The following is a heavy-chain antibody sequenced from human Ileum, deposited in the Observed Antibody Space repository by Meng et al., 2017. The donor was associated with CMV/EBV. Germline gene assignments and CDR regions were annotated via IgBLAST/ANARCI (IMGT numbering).Heavy chain of an antibody. Sequence: CKSSGYTCTYYYVHWVRQAPGQGLQWMGWINTNTGGTTYSQKFQGRVTLTRDTSTGTVYMELSSLRSDDTALFYCARGRIGGGNDYWGQGSLVTVSS. V-gene: IGHV1-2*02. J-gene: IGHJ4*02. D-gene: IGHD2-15*01. CDR2: INTNTGGT. CDR3: ARGRIGGGNDY. CDR1: GYTCTYYY.